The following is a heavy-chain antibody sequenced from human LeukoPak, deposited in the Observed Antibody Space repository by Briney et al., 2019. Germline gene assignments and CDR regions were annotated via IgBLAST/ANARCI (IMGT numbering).Heavy chain of an antibody. V-gene: IGHV3-23*01. Sequence: GGSLRLSCAASGFSFSSYVMSWVRQAPGKGLEWVSAISGSGVSTYYADSVKGRFTISRDNSKDTLYLQMNSLRAEDTAVFYCAKGVYYYDSSGYYYTYYFDYWGQGTLVTVSS. CDR3: AKGVYYYDSSGYYYTYYFDY. J-gene: IGHJ4*02. CDR2: ISGSGVST. D-gene: IGHD3-22*01. CDR1: GFSFSSYV.